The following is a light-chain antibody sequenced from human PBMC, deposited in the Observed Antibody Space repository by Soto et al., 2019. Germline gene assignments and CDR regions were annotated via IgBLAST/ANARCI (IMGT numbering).Light chain of an antibody. Sequence: DIVVTQSPATLSLSPGERATLSCRASQSVSSFLAWYQQKPGQAPRLLIYDASNRATGIPARFSGSGSGTDFTLTISSLEPEDFAVYYCQHRSSWPGAFGPGTKVDIK. CDR1: QSVSSF. J-gene: IGKJ3*01. V-gene: IGKV3-11*01. CDR3: QHRSSWPGA. CDR2: DAS.